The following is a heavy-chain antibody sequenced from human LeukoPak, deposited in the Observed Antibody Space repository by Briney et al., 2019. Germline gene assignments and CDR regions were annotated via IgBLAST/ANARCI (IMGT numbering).Heavy chain of an antibody. J-gene: IGHJ3*02. CDR1: GGSISSGGYY. V-gene: IGHV4-31*03. Sequence: PSQTLSLTCTVSGGSISSGGYYWSWIRQHPGKGLEWIGYIYYSGSTYYNPSLKSRVTISVDTSKNQFSLKLSSVAAADTAVYYCARAAALSGYDGMDAFDIWGQGTMVTVSS. CDR3: ARAAALSGYDGMDAFDI. D-gene: IGHD5-12*01. CDR2: IYYSGST.